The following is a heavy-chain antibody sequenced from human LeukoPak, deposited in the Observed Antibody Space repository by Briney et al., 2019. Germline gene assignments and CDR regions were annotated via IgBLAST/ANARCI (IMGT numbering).Heavy chain of an antibody. J-gene: IGHJ4*02. CDR2: INPSGDST. CDR1: GYTFTSYY. V-gene: IGHV1-46*01. Sequence: ASVKVSCKASGYTFTSYYMHWVRQAPGQGLEWMGIINPSGDSTSYAQKFQGRVTMTRDTSTSTVYMELSSLRSEDTAVYYCATGAQSGDLGYWGQGTLVTVSS. D-gene: IGHD4-17*01. CDR3: ATGAQSGDLGY.